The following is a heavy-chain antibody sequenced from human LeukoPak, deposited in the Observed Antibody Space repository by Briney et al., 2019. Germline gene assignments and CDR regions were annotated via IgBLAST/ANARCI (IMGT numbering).Heavy chain of an antibody. D-gene: IGHD3-10*01. CDR3: AREHYGSGSYYSGYYFDY. V-gene: IGHV3-20*04. CDR2: INWNGGST. J-gene: IGHJ4*02. CDR1: GFTFDDYG. Sequence: GGSLRLSCAASGFTFDDYGMSWVRHAPGKGLEWVPGINWNGGSTGYADSVKGRFTISRDNAKNSLYLQMNSLRAEDTALYYCAREHYGSGSYYSGYYFDYWGQGTLVTVSS.